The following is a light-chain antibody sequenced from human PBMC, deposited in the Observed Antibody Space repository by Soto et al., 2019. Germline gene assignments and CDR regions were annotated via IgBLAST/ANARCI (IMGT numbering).Light chain of an antibody. CDR2: AAS. CDR1: PGISSY. Sequence: AIRMTQSRSSLSASTGDRVTIPCRASPGISSYLAWYQQKPRKAPKPLIHAASTLQRGVPSPFSGSGSGTEITLTISSLQSEDFEVYYCQQYNSGTPVTFGQGTRLEIK. V-gene: IGKV1-8*01. J-gene: IGKJ5*01. CDR3: QQYNSGTPVT.